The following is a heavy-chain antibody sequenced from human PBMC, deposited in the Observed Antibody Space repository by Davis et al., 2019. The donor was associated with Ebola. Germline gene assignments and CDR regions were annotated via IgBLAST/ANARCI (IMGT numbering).Heavy chain of an antibody. J-gene: IGHJ4*02. CDR1: RYNFIMYY. CDR3: ARGLASGSPYGSLV. V-gene: IGHV1-2*02. Sequence: PVPVSRMTSRYNFIMYYIQWLRQAPGNGLEWLGGIPPETGDTISAQEFQSRVTLTRDTSISTTYMELTGLRSDDPATYYCARGLASGSPYGSLVWGQGTLVTVAS. CDR2: IPPETGDT. D-gene: IGHD1-26*01.